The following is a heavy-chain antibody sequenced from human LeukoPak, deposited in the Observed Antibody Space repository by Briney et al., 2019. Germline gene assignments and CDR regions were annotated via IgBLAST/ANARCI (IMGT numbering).Heavy chain of an antibody. J-gene: IGHJ4*02. Sequence: PSETLSLTCTVSGGSISSADYYWSWIRQPPGKGLEWIEYLYYSGNTYFNPSPKSRITISLDTSKNQFSLKLRSVTVADTAVYFCARSAAVTPAIFDFWGQGTLVTVSS. CDR1: GGSISSADYY. D-gene: IGHD4-17*01. CDR2: LYYSGNT. CDR3: ARSAAVTPAIFDF. V-gene: IGHV4-30-4*01.